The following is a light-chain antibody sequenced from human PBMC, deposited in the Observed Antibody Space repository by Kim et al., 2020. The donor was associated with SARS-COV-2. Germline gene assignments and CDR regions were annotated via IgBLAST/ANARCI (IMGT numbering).Light chain of an antibody. Sequence: SLGTRVTLNCRASQVISNYLAWYQQKPGLAPRVLIFSASTLQSGVPSRFSGSGSGTDFPPDISSLQPEDFATYFCQQLNDYPLTFGGGTQVDI. CDR3: QQLNDYPLT. J-gene: IGKJ4*01. CDR2: SAS. CDR1: QVISNY. V-gene: IGKV1-9*01.